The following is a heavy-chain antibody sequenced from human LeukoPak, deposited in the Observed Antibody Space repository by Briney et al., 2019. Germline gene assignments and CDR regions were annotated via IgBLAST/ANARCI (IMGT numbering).Heavy chain of an antibody. CDR3: ARQPIAASFDY. V-gene: IGHV5-51*01. CDR1: GYRFSTYW. CDR2: IYPGDSDT. J-gene: IGHJ4*02. D-gene: IGHD6-13*01. Sequence: GESLKISCKGSGYRFSTYWIGWVRQMPGKGLEWMGIIYPGDSDTRYSPSFQGQVTISADKSISTAYLQWSSLKASDTAMYYCARQPIAASFDYWGQGTLVTVSS.